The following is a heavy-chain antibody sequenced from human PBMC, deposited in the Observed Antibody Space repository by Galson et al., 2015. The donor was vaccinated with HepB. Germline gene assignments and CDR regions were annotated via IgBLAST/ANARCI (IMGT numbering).Heavy chain of an antibody. CDR3: ARGRRISMVPGYGMDV. D-gene: IGHD3-10*01. J-gene: IGHJ6*02. CDR1: GFTFSDYS. Sequence: SLRLSCAASGFTFSDYSMHWVRQAPGKGLEWLAVISYDGSSEYYADSMKGRLSISRDNSKNTLNLQMNSLRGEDTAVYYCARGRRISMVPGYGMDVWGQGTTVTASS. CDR2: ISYDGSSE. V-gene: IGHV3-30*04.